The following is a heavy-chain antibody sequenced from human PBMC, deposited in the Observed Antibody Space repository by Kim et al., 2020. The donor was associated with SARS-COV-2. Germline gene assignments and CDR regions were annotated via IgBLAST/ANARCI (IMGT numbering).Heavy chain of an antibody. CDR3: ARAIEVPVRGCYY. D-gene: IGHD3-10*01. Sequence: YKDSVKGRVTISVDTAKNTIYLQMSTGTAEDTAVYYCARAIEVPVRGCYYWGQGTLVTVSS. J-gene: IGHJ4*02. V-gene: IGHV3-74*01.